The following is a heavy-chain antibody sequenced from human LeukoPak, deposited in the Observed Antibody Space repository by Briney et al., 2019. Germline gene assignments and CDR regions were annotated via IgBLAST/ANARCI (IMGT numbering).Heavy chain of an antibody. CDR1: GYTFTGYY. D-gene: IGHD6-13*01. CDR2: INPNSGGT. J-gene: IGHJ4*02. Sequence: ASVKVSCKASGYTFTGYYTHWVRQAPGQGLEWMGWINPNSGGTNYAQKFQGRVTMTRDTSISTAYMELSRLRSDDTAVYYCARGDSSSWLIDYWGQGTLVTVSS. V-gene: IGHV1-2*02. CDR3: ARGDSSSWLIDY.